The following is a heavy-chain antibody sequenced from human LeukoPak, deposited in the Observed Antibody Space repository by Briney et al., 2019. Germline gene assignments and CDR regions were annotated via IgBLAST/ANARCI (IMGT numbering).Heavy chain of an antibody. D-gene: IGHD3-16*02. J-gene: IGHJ4*02. Sequence: GGSLRLSCAASGFTFSSYAMHWVRQAPGKGLEWVAVIWYDGSNKYYADSVEGRFTISRDNSKNTLYLQMNSLRAEDTAVYYCARIGDYVWGSYRYESDYWGQGTLVTVSS. CDR2: IWYDGSNK. CDR3: ARIGDYVWGSYRYESDY. V-gene: IGHV3-33*08. CDR1: GFTFSSYA.